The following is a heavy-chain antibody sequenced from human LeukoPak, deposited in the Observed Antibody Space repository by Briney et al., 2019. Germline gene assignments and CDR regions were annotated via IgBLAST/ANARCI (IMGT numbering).Heavy chain of an antibody. CDR1: GYTFTSYA. CDR3: ARDRRVQKEGGPNWFDP. Sequence: ASVKVSCKASGYTFTSYAMNWVRQAPGQGLEWMGWINTNTGNPTYAQGFTGRFVFSLDTSVSTAYLQISSLKAEDTAVYYCARDRRVQKEGGPNWFDPWGQGTLVTVSS. D-gene: IGHD1-1*01. J-gene: IGHJ5*02. V-gene: IGHV7-4-1*02. CDR2: INTNTGNP.